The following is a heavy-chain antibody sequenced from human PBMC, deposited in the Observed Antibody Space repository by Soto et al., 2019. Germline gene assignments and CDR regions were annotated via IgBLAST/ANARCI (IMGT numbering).Heavy chain of an antibody. CDR3: ARAYYDFWSGSYYYYMDV. V-gene: IGHV4-59*08. CDR1: GDSINSHY. Sequence: SETLSLTCSVSGDSINSHYWAWIRQPPGKGLEWIGYVNYSGSTKYSPSLKSRVTMSVDTSKTQFSLRLSSVTAADTAVYYCARAYYDFWSGSYYYYMDVWGKGTTVTVSS. D-gene: IGHD3-3*01. J-gene: IGHJ6*03. CDR2: VNYSGST.